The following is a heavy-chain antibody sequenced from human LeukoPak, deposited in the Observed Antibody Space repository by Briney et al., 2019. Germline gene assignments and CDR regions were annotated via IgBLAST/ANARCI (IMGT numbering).Heavy chain of an antibody. CDR2: MSSSGNN. CDR1: GDSISYFY. D-gene: IGHD1-7*01. V-gene: IGHV4-4*07. CDR3: ARSPAYNWNYLVDY. Sequence: NPSETLSLTCSVSGDSISYFYWSWIRQAAGKGLEWIGRMSSSGNNDYNASLKSRVTMSVDTSKNQLSLKVISVTAADTAVYYCARSPAYNWNYLVDYWGQGSLVTVSS. J-gene: IGHJ4*02.